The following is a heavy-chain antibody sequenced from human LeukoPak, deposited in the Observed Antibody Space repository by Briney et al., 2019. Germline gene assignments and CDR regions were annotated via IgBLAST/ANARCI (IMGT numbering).Heavy chain of an antibody. Sequence: GGSLRLSCAASGFTFSSYAMSWVRQAPGKGLEWVSAISGSGGSTYYADSVKGRFTISRDNSKNTLYPQMNSLRAEDTAVYYCAKDIRRYSSGDYWGQGTLVTVSS. D-gene: IGHD6-25*01. CDR3: AKDIRRYSSGDY. J-gene: IGHJ4*02. CDR1: GFTFSSYA. V-gene: IGHV3-23*01. CDR2: ISGSGGST.